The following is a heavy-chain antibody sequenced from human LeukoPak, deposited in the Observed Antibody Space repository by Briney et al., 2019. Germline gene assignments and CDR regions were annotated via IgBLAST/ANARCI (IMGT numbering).Heavy chain of an antibody. D-gene: IGHD3-3*01. Sequence: SETLSLTCTVSGGSISSYYWSWIRQPPGKGLEWIGYIYYSGSTNYNPSLKSRVTISVDTSKNQFFLKLSSVTAADTAVYYCASMYYDFWSGYYSTPYGMDVWGQGTTVTVSS. CDR2: IYYSGST. CDR3: ASMYYDFWSGYYSTPYGMDV. V-gene: IGHV4-59*08. J-gene: IGHJ6*02. CDR1: GGSISSYY.